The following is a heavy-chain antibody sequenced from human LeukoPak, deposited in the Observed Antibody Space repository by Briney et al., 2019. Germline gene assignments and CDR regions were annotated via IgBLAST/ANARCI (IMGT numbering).Heavy chain of an antibody. Sequence: AGGSLRLSCAASGFTFSTYAMSWVRQAPGKGLEWVSIISGSGDSTYYADSVKGRLTISRDNSKNTLYLQMNSLRADDTAVYFCAKTQRPPPNFDYWGQGTPVTVSS. J-gene: IGHJ4*02. CDR1: GFTFSTYA. D-gene: IGHD6-25*01. CDR3: AKTQRPPPNFDY. V-gene: IGHV3-23*01. CDR2: ISGSGDST.